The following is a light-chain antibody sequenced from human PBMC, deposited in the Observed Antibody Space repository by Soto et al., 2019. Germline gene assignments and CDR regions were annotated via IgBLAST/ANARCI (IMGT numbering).Light chain of an antibody. Sequence: DIQMTRSPSTVSASVLGGVSITCLASQTIDSWLAWYQQRPGKPPNLLIYKASTLASGVPSRFSGSGSGTEFTLTINSLQPDDFATYYCQQYSSYSPITFGQGTRLEIK. CDR1: QTIDSW. J-gene: IGKJ5*01. V-gene: IGKV1-5*03. CDR2: KAS. CDR3: QQYSSYSPIT.